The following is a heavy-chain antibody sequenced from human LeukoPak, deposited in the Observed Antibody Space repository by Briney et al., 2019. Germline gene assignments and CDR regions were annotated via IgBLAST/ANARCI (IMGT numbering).Heavy chain of an antibody. CDR3: ARDLPRLLWFGVALHYYGMDV. CDR2: INPIDCST. Sequence: ASVKVSCKASGYTFTSYYMHWVQQAPGQGLEWMGIINPIDCSTSYAQKFQGRVTMTRDTSTSTVYMELSSLRSEDTAVYYCARDLPRLLWFGVALHYYGMDVWGQGTTVTVSS. J-gene: IGHJ6*02. CDR1: GYTFTSYY. D-gene: IGHD3-10*01. V-gene: IGHV1-46*01.